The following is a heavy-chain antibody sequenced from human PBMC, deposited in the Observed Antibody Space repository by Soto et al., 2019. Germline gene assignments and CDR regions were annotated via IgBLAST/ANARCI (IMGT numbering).Heavy chain of an antibody. CDR1: GFTFSSYA. CDR3: AKDKWFGELIPPYYYGMDV. Sequence: PGGSLRLSCAASGFTFSSYAMSWVLQAPGKGLEWVSAISGSGGSTYYADSVKGRFTISRDNSKNTLYLQMNSLRAEDTAVYYCAKDKWFGELIPPYYYGMDVWGQGTTVTVSS. CDR2: ISGSGGST. D-gene: IGHD3-10*01. J-gene: IGHJ6*02. V-gene: IGHV3-23*01.